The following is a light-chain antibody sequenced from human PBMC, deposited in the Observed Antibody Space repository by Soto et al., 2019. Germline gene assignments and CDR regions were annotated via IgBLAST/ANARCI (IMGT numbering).Light chain of an antibody. J-gene: IGKJ1*01. CDR3: QQRRNWPQT. Sequence: EILLTQSPATLSLSPGERATLSCRASQTISSYLAWYQQKPGQAPRLLIYDASNRATGIPARFSGSGSGTEFTLTISSLEPEDFAIYYCQQRRNWPQTFGQGTKVEIK. CDR1: QTISSY. CDR2: DAS. V-gene: IGKV3-11*01.